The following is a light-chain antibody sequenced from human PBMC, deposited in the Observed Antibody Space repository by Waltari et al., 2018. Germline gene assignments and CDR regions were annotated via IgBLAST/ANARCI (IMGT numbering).Light chain of an antibody. J-gene: IGLJ3*02. Sequence: QSVLTQPPSASGAPGQRVTISCFGSSSHVGNNVFNWYQQIPGTAPKLLIHRNNRRPSGVPDRFSCSKSGTSASLASSGLQSEDEGDYYCASWDDSPNGRWVFGGGTKLTVL. CDR1: SSHVGNNV. CDR3: ASWDDSPNGRWV. V-gene: IGLV1-44*01. CDR2: RNN.